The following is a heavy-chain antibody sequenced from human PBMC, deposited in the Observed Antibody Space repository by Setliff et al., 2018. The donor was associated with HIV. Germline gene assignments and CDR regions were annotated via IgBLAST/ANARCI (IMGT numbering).Heavy chain of an antibody. CDR3: AREGDTAMVTGAFDI. CDR2: ISAYNGNT. CDR1: GYTFTSYG. J-gene: IGHJ3*02. Sequence: ASVKVFCKASGYTFTSYGISWVRQAPGQGLEWMGWISAYNGNTNYAQKLQGRVTMTTDTSTSTAYMELRSLRSDDTAVYYCAREGDTAMVTGAFDIWGQGTMVTVSS. D-gene: IGHD5-18*01. V-gene: IGHV1-18*01.